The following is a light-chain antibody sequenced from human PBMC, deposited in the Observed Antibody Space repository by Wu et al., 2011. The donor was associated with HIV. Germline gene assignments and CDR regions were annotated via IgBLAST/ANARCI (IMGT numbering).Light chain of an antibody. Sequence: EIVLTQSPGTLSLSPGQRATLSCRSSQSVSASYVAWYQKRPGQAPRLLVYGASNRATGIPDRFGGSGSGTDFTLTISRLEPEDFAVYYCQQYGDSPVTFGQGTRLE. CDR2: GAS. CDR3: QQYGDSPVT. J-gene: IGKJ5*01. CDR1: QSVSASY. V-gene: IGKV3-20*01.